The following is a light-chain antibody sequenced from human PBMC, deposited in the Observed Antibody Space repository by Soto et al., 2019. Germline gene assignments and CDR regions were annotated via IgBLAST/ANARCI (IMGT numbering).Light chain of an antibody. J-gene: IGKJ5*01. Sequence: AIQLTQSPSSLSASVGDRVTITCRASQGISSALAWYQQKPGKAPKLLIYDASSLESGVPSRFSGSGSGTDFTLTISSLQPEDLATYYCQQFNSYLHEGTFGQGTRLEIK. CDR3: QQFNSYLHEGT. CDR2: DAS. V-gene: IGKV1-13*02. CDR1: QGISSA.